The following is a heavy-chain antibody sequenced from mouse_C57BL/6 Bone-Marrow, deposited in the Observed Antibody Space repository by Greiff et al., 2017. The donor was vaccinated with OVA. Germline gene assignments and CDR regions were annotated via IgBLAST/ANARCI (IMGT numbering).Heavy chain of an antibody. D-gene: IGHD2-1*01. J-gene: IGHJ1*03. V-gene: IGHV1-52*01. CDR2: IDPSDSET. Sequence: VQLQQPGAELVRPGSSVKLSCKASGYTFTSYWMHWVKQRPIQGLEWIGNIDPSDSETHYNQKFKDKATLTVDKSSSTAYMQLSSLTSEDSAVYYCAKWGFYGNYWYFDVWGTGTTVTVSS. CDR3: AKWGFYGNYWYFDV. CDR1: GYTFTSYW.